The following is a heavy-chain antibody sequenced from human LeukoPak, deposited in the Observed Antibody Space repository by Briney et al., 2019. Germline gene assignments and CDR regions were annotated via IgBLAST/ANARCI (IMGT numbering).Heavy chain of an antibody. CDR2: IYTSGST. D-gene: IGHD3-22*01. CDR1: GGSISSSSYY. V-gene: IGHV4-61*02. CDR3: AREGNYYDSSGYSFDY. Sequence: SETLSLTCTVSGGSISSSSYYWSWIRQPAGQGLEWIGRIYTSGSTNYNPSLKSRVTMSVDTSKNQFSLKLNSVTAADTAVYYCAREGNYYDSSGYSFDYWGQGALVTVSS. J-gene: IGHJ4*02.